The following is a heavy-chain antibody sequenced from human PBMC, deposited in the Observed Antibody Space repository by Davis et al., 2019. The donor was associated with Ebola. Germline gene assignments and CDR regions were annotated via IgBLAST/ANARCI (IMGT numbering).Heavy chain of an antibody. Sequence: PGGSLRLSCAASGFTISSYWMHWVRHAPGKGLVWVSRINSDGSSTSYADSVKGRFTISRDNSKNTLYLQMNSLRAEDTAVYYCAKDGKGVWGSGSSGYYYYYGMDVWGQGTTVTVSS. J-gene: IGHJ6*02. CDR2: INSDGSST. CDR3: AKDGKGVWGSGSSGYYYYYGMDV. V-gene: IGHV3-74*01. D-gene: IGHD3-10*01. CDR1: GFTISSYW.